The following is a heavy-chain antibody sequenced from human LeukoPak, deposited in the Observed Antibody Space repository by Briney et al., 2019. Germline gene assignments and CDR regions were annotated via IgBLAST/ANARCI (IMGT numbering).Heavy chain of an antibody. Sequence: GGSLRLSCAASGFTFSSYWMSWVRQAPGKGLEWVANIKQDGSEKYYVDSVKGRFTISRDNAKNSLYLQMNSLRAEDTAVYYCARGSGSSWLTGDYWGQGTLVTVSS. V-gene: IGHV3-7*01. D-gene: IGHD6-13*01. CDR2: IKQDGSEK. J-gene: IGHJ4*02. CDR1: GFTFSSYW. CDR3: ARGSGSSWLTGDY.